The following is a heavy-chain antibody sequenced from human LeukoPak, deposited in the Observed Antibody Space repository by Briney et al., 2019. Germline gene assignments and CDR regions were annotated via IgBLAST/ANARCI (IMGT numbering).Heavy chain of an antibody. V-gene: IGHV3-21*01. Sequence: GGSLRLSCAASGFTFSSYSMNWVGQAPGKGVEGVSSISSSSSYIYYADSVKGRFTISRDNANTSLYLQMNSLRAEDTAVYYCARVDILTGLYYFDYWGQGTLVTVSS. CDR3: ARVDILTGLYYFDY. CDR2: ISSSSSYI. CDR1: GFTFSSYS. D-gene: IGHD3-9*01. J-gene: IGHJ4*02.